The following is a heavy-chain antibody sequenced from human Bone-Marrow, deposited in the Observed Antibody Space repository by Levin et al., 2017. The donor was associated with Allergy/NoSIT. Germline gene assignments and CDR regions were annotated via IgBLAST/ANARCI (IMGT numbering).Heavy chain of an antibody. CDR1: GFTFDDYA. Sequence: GGSLRLSCAASGFTFDDYAMHWVRQAPGKGLEWVSGISWNSGSIGYADSVKGRFTISRDNAKNSLYLQMNSLRAEDTALYYCAKDMFVGGSGSHRSYYYYYYGMDVWGQGTTVTVSS. J-gene: IGHJ6*02. CDR2: ISWNSGSI. V-gene: IGHV3-9*01. D-gene: IGHD3-10*01. CDR3: AKDMFVGGSGSHRSYYYYYYGMDV.